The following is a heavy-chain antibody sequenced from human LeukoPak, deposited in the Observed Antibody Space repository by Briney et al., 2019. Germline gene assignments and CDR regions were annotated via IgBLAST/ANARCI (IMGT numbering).Heavy chain of an antibody. D-gene: IGHD6-13*01. Sequence: SETLSLTCTVSGGSISSYYWSWIRQPPGKGLEWIGYIYYSGSTNYNPSLKSRVTISVDTSKNQFSLKLSSVTAADTAVYYCARAIAAAGPEDYWGQGTLVTVSS. CDR3: ARAIAAAGPEDY. J-gene: IGHJ4*02. CDR2: IYYSGST. V-gene: IGHV4-59*08. CDR1: GGSISSYY.